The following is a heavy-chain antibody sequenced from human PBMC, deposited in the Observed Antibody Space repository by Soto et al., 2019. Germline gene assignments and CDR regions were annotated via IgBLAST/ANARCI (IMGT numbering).Heavy chain of an antibody. Sequence: QVQLVQSGAEVKKPGSSVKVSCKASGGTFSSYAISWVRQAPGQGLEWMGGITPIFGTANYAQKFQGRVTITADESTSTAYMELSSLRSEATAVYYCARAQNISVEAADEYFQHWGQGTLVTVSS. J-gene: IGHJ1*01. V-gene: IGHV1-69*01. CDR2: ITPIFGTA. D-gene: IGHD6-13*01. CDR3: ARAQNISVEAADEYFQH. CDR1: GGTFSSYA.